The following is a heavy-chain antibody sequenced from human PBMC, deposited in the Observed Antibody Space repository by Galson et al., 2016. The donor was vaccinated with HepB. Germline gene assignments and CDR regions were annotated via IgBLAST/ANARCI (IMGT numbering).Heavy chain of an antibody. J-gene: IGHJ4*02. Sequence: ETLSLTCAVSGGSISSGNWWCWVRQPPGKGLEWIAEIHHSGSTNCNPSLKSRVTISVDKNKNQFSLKLSSVNAADTAVYYCAHSGDYSLNYWGQGTLVTVSS. D-gene: IGHD2-21*01. CDR1: GGSISSGNW. CDR3: AHSGDYSLNY. CDR2: IHHSGST. V-gene: IGHV4-4*02.